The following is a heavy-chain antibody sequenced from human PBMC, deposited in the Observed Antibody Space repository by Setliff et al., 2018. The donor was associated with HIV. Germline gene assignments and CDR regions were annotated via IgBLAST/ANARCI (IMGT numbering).Heavy chain of an antibody. V-gene: IGHV4-34*01. D-gene: IGHD3-22*01. CDR3: ARLTTTYYYDSSAYYHPV. CDR2: INHSGST. J-gene: IGHJ4*02. Sequence: WETLSLTCAVYGGSFSGYYWSWIRQPPGKGLEWIGEINHSGSTNYNPSLKSRVTISVDTSKNQFSLKLSSVTAADTAVFYCARLTTTYYYDSSAYYHPVWGQGTLVTVSS. CDR1: GGSFSGYY.